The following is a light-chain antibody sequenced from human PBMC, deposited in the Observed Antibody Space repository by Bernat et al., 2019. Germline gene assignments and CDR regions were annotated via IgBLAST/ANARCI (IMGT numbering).Light chain of an antibody. CDR3: NSWTGSRTLFV. CDR1: SSDVGKYNR. V-gene: IGLV2-18*02. J-gene: IGLJ1*01. CDR2: EVS. Sequence: QSALTQPPSVSGSPGQSVTISCTGTSSDVGKYNRVSWYQQPPGTAPKLMIYEVSNRPSGVPDRFSGSKSGNTASLTISGRQAADEADYYCNSWTGSRTLFVFGTGSKVTVL.